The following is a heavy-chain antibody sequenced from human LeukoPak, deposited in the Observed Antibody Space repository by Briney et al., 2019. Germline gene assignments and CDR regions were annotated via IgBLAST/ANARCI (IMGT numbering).Heavy chain of an antibody. Sequence: ASVKVSCKASGYTFTSYDINCVRQAPGQGPEWMGWMNPNSGNTGYAQKVQGRVTMTRNTSISTAYMELSSLRSEDTAVYYCARAVNYYDSSGYYSPADYWGQGTLVTVSS. CDR2: MNPNSGNT. D-gene: IGHD3-22*01. V-gene: IGHV1-8*01. CDR1: GYTFTSYD. J-gene: IGHJ4*02. CDR3: ARAVNYYDSSGYYSPADY.